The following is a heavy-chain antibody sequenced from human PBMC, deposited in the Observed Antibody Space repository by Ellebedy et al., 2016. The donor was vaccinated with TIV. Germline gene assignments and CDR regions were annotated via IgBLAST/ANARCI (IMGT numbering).Heavy chain of an antibody. J-gene: IGHJ4*02. CDR1: GGSITPYY. CDR2: IYYSGST. D-gene: IGHD6-6*01. Sequence: MPSETLSLTCNVSGGSITPYYWTWIRQPPGKGLQWIGYIYYSGSTNYNPSLKSRVTISVDTSKNQFSLHMSSVTAADTAMYYCGRAEGRGSTGVDYWGQGTLVTVSS. V-gene: IGHV4-59*01. CDR3: GRAEGRGSTGVDY.